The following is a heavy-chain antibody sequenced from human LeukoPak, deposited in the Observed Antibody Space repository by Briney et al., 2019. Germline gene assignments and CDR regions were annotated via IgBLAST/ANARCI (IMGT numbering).Heavy chain of an antibody. CDR1: GFTFSNYA. D-gene: IGHD2-15*01. CDR2: ISSSGGGT. V-gene: IGHV3-64*01. Sequence: GGSLRLSCAASGFTFSNYAMHWVRQAPGRALEYVSAISSSGGGTYYAKSVKGRFTISRDNSKNTLYLQMGSLGAEDMAVYYCARGDVSGQYYFDFWGQGTLVTVSS. J-gene: IGHJ4*02. CDR3: ARGDVSGQYYFDF.